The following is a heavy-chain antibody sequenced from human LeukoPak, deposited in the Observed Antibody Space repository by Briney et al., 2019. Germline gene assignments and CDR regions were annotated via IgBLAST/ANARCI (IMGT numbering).Heavy chain of an antibody. D-gene: IGHD3-10*01. J-gene: IGHJ6*03. CDR3: ARDGVNMVQGNYYYYMDI. V-gene: IGHV3-53*01. CDR2: IYSGGNT. CDR1: GFTVSTNY. Sequence: PGESLRLSCAASGFTVSTNYMSWVRQAPGKGLEWVSVIYSGGNTYYGDSVKGRFTISRDNSKNTLYLQMNSLRAEDTAVYYCARDGVNMVQGNYYYYMDIWGKGTTVTVSS.